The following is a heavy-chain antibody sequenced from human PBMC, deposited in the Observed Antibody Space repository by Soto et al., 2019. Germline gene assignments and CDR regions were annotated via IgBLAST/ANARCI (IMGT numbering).Heavy chain of an antibody. V-gene: IGHV1-2*02. J-gene: IGHJ4*02. CDR3: ARGHRIVVVTAIKYYFDY. Sequence: ASVKVSCKASGYSLTEYYLHWVRQAPGQGLEWMGWINPTTGGTTYAQKFEGRVTMTRNTSISTAYMELSSLRSEDTAVYYCARGHRIVVVTAIKYYFDYWGQGTLVTVSS. D-gene: IGHD2-21*02. CDR2: INPTTGGT. CDR1: GYSLTEYY.